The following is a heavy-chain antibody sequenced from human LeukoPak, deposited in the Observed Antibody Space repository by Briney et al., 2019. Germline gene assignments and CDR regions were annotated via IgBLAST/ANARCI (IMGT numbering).Heavy chain of an antibody. CDR2: INHSGST. V-gene: IGHV4-34*01. CDR1: GGSFSGYY. Sequence: SETLSLTCAVYGGSFSGYYWSWIRQPPGKGLEWIGEINHSGSTNYNPSLKSRVTISVDTSKNQFSLKLSFVTAADTAVYYCARGGLFGGWYGYWGQGTLVTISS. J-gene: IGHJ4*02. D-gene: IGHD6-19*01. CDR3: ARGGLFGGWYGY.